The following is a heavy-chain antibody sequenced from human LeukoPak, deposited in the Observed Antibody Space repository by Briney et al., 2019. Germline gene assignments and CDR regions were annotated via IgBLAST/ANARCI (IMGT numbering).Heavy chain of an antibody. V-gene: IGHV2-5*02. CDR2: IYWDDDK. D-gene: IGHD4/OR15-4a*01. CDR3: AHTRHGATPTRLDF. Sequence: ESGPMLVNPTQTLTLTCSFSGFSLTSGGEGVAWIRQPPGKAPEGLALIYWDDDKRFRPSLQNRLTVSKDTSKNQVVLSMTKMDPLDTGTYYCAHTRHGATPTRLDFWGQGILVVVS. J-gene: IGHJ4*02. CDR1: GFSLTSGGEG.